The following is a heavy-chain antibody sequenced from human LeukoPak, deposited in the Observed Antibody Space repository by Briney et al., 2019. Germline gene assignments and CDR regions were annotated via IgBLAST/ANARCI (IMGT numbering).Heavy chain of an antibody. CDR3: ARSEAPMVRGVIMVKWVDP. D-gene: IGHD3-10*01. CDR1: GGSISSYF. Sequence: SETLSLTCTVSGGSISSYFWSRIRQPPGKGLEWIGYISYSGSTDYNPSLKSRVTISVDTSKNQFSLKLTSVTAADTAVYYCARSEAPMVRGVIMVKWVDPWGQGTLVSVSS. J-gene: IGHJ5*02. CDR2: ISYSGST. V-gene: IGHV4-59*01.